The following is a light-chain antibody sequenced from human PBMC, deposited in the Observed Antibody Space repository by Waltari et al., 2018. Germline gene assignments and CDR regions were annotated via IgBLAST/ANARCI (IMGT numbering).Light chain of an antibody. CDR3: LQHSNWPRFT. Sequence: DIVLSQSPATLSLSPGERATLSCRASQSVSRYLPWAPQKPGQAPRLLISDASNRAPGIPVRFSGSGSGTDFTLTISSLGPEDFAVYYCLQHSNWPRFTFGPGTKVDIK. CDR1: QSVSRY. J-gene: IGKJ3*01. CDR2: DAS. V-gene: IGKV3-11*01.